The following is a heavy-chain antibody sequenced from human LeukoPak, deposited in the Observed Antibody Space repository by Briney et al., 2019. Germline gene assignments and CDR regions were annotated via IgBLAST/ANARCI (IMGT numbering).Heavy chain of an antibody. V-gene: IGHV3-21*01. Sequence: GVSLRLSCAASGFTVSSYPMTWVRQAPGKGLEWVSSISSSSSYIYYADSVKGRFTISRDNAKNSLYLQMNSLRAEDTAVYYCARDLRGVLPFVYWGQGTLVTVSS. CDR3: ARDLRGVLPFVY. D-gene: IGHD3-10*01. J-gene: IGHJ4*02. CDR2: ISSSSSYI. CDR1: GFTVSSYP.